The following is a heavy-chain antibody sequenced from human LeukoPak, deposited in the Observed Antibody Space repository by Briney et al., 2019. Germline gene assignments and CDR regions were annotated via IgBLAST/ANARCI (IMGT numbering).Heavy chain of an antibody. Sequence: GGSLRLSCAASGFTFSSYSMNWVRQAPGKGLEWVSGISSSGGSTVYIDSVKGRFTISRDNSKNTLYLQMNSLRAEDTAAYYCAKDQGTGLGSYSWGYLDCWGQGTLVTVSS. CDR2: ISSSGGST. CDR1: GFTFSSYS. D-gene: IGHD3-10*01. CDR3: AKDQGTGLGSYSWGYLDC. V-gene: IGHV3-23*01. J-gene: IGHJ4*02.